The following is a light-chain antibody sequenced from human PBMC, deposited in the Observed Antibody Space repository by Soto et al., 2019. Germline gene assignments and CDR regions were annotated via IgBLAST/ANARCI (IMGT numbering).Light chain of an antibody. CDR2: GAS. Sequence: EIVLTQSPGTLSLSPGERATLSCRASQSVSTNYLAWYQQKPGQAPRLLIYGASSRATGIPDRFSGGGSGTDFTLTISRLEPEDFAVYYCQQYGSSPRTFGQGTRLDIK. J-gene: IGKJ5*01. V-gene: IGKV3-20*01. CDR3: QQYGSSPRT. CDR1: QSVSTNY.